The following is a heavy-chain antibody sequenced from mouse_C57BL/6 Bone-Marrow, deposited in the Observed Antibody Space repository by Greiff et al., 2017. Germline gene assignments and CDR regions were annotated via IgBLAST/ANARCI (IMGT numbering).Heavy chain of an antibody. V-gene: IGHV1-59*01. CDR2: IDPSDSYT. CDR1: GYTFTSYW. Sequence: QVQLQQPGAELVRPGTSVKLSCKASGYTFTSYWMHWVKQRPGQGLEWIGVIDPSDSYTNYNQKFKGKATLTVDTSSSTAYMQRSSLTSEDSAVYYCAREGWLLRRLAYWGQGTLVTVSA. CDR3: AREGWLLRRLAY. J-gene: IGHJ3*01. D-gene: IGHD2-3*01.